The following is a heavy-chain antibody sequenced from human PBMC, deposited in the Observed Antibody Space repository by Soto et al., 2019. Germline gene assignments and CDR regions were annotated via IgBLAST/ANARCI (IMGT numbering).Heavy chain of an antibody. CDR2: IFYSGNT. CDR3: ARRNDYVWGNYRVFDY. V-gene: IGHV4-59*01. Sequence: KPSETLSLTCSVSGGSISSYYWSWIRQPPGKGLEWIGYIFYSGNTNHSPALKSRVTISVDTSKNLFSLQLSSVTAADTAVYYCARRNDYVWGNYRVFDYWGQGTLVTVSS. CDR1: GGSISSYY. J-gene: IGHJ4*02. D-gene: IGHD3-16*02.